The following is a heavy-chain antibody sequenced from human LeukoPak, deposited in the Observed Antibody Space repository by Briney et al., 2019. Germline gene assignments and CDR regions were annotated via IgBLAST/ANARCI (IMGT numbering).Heavy chain of an antibody. CDR2: ISYDGSNK. CDR3: ARDGGDVYNFGGFDY. V-gene: IGHV3-30*04. CDR1: GFTFSSYA. J-gene: IGHJ4*02. Sequence: GGSLRLSCAASGFTFSSYAMHWVRQAPGKGLEWVAVISYDGSNKYYADSVKGRFTISRDNSKNTLYLQMNSLRAEDTAVYYCARDGGDVYNFGGFDYWGQGTLVTVSS. D-gene: IGHD5-24*01.